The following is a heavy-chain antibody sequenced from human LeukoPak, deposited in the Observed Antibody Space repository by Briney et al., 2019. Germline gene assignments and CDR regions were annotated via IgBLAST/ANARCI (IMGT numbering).Heavy chain of an antibody. V-gene: IGHV1-2*06. CDR2: INPNSGGT. Sequence: GASVKVSCKASGYTFTGYYMHWVRQAPGQGLEWMGPINPNSGGTNYAQKFQGRVTMTRDTSISTAYMELSRLRSDDTAVYYCAREADYYDSSGYPITGYWGQGTLVTVSS. D-gene: IGHD3-22*01. CDR3: AREADYYDSSGYPITGY. CDR1: GYTFTGYY. J-gene: IGHJ4*02.